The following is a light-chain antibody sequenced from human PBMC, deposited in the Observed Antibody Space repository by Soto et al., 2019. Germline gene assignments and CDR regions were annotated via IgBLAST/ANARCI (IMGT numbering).Light chain of an antibody. J-gene: IGKJ3*01. V-gene: IGKV3-20*01. CDR2: SPS. Sequence: VLTQSPGALSLSPGESATLSCRSSQTVRGNYFAWYQQIPGQPPRLLVYSPSARAAGVPDRFTGSGSRTDLNLTISRVAPEDFGMYYCHEFGNSPFTVGPGT. CDR1: QTVRGNY. CDR3: HEFGNSPFT.